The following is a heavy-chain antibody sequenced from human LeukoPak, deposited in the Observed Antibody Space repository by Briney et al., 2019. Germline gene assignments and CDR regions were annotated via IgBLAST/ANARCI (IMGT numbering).Heavy chain of an antibody. D-gene: IGHD5-18*01. CDR2: IYYSGST. J-gene: IGHJ5*02. Sequence: PSETLSLTCSVSGGSISSSGYYWGWIRQPPGKGLEWIGNIYYSGSTYYNPSLKSRVTISVDTSKNQFSLKLSSVTAADTAVYYCARRPGGNTYGYWFDPWGQGTLVTVSS. CDR1: GGSISSSGYY. CDR3: ARRPGGNTYGYWFDP. V-gene: IGHV4-39*01.